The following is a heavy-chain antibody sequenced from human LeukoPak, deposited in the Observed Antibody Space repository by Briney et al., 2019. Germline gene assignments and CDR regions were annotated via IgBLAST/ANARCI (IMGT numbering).Heavy chain of an antibody. CDR1: GFTFSSYA. J-gene: IGHJ4*02. Sequence: GGSPRLSCAASGFTFSSYAMSWVRQAPGKGLEWVSAISGSGGSTYYADSVKGRFIISRDNSKNTLYLQMNSLRAEDTAVYYCAKFRFLEWLTPLCDYWGQGTLVTVSS. CDR3: AKFRFLEWLTPLCDY. V-gene: IGHV3-23*01. CDR2: ISGSGGST. D-gene: IGHD3-3*01.